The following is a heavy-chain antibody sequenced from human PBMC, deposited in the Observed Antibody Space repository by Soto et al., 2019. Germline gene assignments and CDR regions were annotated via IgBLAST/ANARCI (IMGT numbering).Heavy chain of an antibody. CDR2: IIPILGIA. D-gene: IGHD3-10*01. Sequence: GASVKVSCKASGGTFSSYAISWVRQAPGQGLEWMGRIIPILGIANYAQKFQGRVTITADKSTSTAYMELSSLRSEDTAVYYCARPFPYNNYYYGSGSHHYGMDVWGQGTTVTVSS. CDR1: GGTFSSYA. J-gene: IGHJ6*02. CDR3: ARPFPYNNYYYGSGSHHYGMDV. V-gene: IGHV1-69*04.